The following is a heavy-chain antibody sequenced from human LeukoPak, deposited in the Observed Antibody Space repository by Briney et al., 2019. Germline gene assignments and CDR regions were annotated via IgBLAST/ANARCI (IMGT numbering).Heavy chain of an antibody. D-gene: IGHD4-4*01. CDR3: AREVGNSRYYYYYGMDV. Sequence: GASVKVSCKASGYTFTGYYMHWVRQAPGQGLEWMGWINPNSGGTNYAQKFQGRVTTTRDTSISTAYMELSRLRSDDTAVYYCAREVGNSRYYYYYGMDVWGQGTTVTVSS. CDR1: GYTFTGYY. J-gene: IGHJ6*02. CDR2: INPNSGGT. V-gene: IGHV1-2*02.